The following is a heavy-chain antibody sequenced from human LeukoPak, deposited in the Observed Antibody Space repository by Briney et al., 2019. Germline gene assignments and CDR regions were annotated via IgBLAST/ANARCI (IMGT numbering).Heavy chain of an antibody. CDR3: AKETVRGVITEPTESDY. D-gene: IGHD3-10*01. Sequence: PGGSLRLSCEASGFSFRRYWMHWVRQAPGKGLAWVSRINGDGISTNYADSVKGRFTISRDNSKNTLYLQMNSLRAEDTAVYYCAKETVRGVITEPTESDYWGQGTLVTVSS. CDR1: GFSFRRYW. CDR2: INGDGIST. V-gene: IGHV3-74*01. J-gene: IGHJ4*02.